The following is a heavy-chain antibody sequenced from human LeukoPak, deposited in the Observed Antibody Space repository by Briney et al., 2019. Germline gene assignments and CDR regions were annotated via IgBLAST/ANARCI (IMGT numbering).Heavy chain of an antibody. CDR3: ARGYGSGGSCYGAFDI. V-gene: IGHV3-30*03. J-gene: IGHJ3*02. CDR1: GFTFSSYC. Sequence: PGRSLRLSCAPSGFTFSSYCMQWVRQAPGRGVEWVAGISYDGSNKYYADSVKGRFTISRDNSKNTLYLQMNSLSAEDTAVYYCARGYGSGGSCYGAFDIWGQGTMVTVSS. CDR2: ISYDGSNK. D-gene: IGHD2-15*01.